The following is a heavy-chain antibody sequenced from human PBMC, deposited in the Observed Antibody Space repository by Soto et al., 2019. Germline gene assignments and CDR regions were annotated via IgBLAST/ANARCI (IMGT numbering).Heavy chain of an antibody. D-gene: IGHD3-16*02. J-gene: IGHJ2*01. CDR2: IYYSGST. V-gene: IGHV4-59*01. Sequence: QVQLQESGPGLVKPSETLSLTCTVSGGSISSYYWSWIRQPPGKGLEWIGYIYYSGSTNYNPSLKSRVTISVDTSKNQFSLKLSSVTAADTAVYYCARGSSEFGGVIVQTYWYFDLWGRGTLVTVSS. CDR1: GGSISSYY. CDR3: ARGSSEFGGVIVQTYWYFDL.